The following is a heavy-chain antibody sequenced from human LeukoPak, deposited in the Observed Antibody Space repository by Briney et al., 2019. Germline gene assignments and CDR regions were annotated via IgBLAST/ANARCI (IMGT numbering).Heavy chain of an antibody. CDR1: GYTFTTYY. CDR3: ARSYSSGSLLY. D-gene: IGHD6-19*01. Sequence: ASVKVSCKASGYTFTTYYMHWVRQAPGQGLEWMGIINPSGGSTSYAPKFQGRVTMTRDTSTSTVYMELSSLRSDDTAVYYCARSYSSGSLLYWGQGTLVTVSS. V-gene: IGHV1-46*01. J-gene: IGHJ4*02. CDR2: INPSGGST.